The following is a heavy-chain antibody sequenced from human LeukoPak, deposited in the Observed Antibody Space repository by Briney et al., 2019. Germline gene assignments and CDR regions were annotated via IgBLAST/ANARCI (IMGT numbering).Heavy chain of an antibody. D-gene: IGHD6-13*01. J-gene: IGHJ4*02. V-gene: IGHV1-69*04. Sequence: GASVKVSCKASGGTFSSYAISWVRQAPGQGLEWMGRIIPIFGIANYAQKFQGRVTITVDKSTSTAYMELSSLRSEDTAVYYCARDSSSGEVVDYWGQGTLVTVSS. CDR2: IIPIFGIA. CDR3: ARDSSSGEVVDY. CDR1: GGTFSSYA.